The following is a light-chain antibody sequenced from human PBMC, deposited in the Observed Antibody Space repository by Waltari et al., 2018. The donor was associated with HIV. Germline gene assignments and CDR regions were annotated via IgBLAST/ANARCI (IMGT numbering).Light chain of an antibody. CDR1: SGIDVAIYR. Sequence: QAVLTQPASLSASPGASASLTCTLRSGIDVAIYRIYWYQQKPGSPPQYLLRYTSDSDKQQGSGVPSRFSGSKDASANAGILLISGLQSGDEADYYCVIWHNSAWVFGGGTKLTVL. J-gene: IGLJ2*01. CDR3: VIWHNSAWV. CDR2: YTSDSDK. V-gene: IGLV5-45*01.